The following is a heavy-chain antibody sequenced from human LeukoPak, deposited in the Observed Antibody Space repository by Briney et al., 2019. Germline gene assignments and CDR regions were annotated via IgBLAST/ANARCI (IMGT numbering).Heavy chain of an antibody. CDR2: IHYSGST. Sequence: SETLSLTCTVSGGSISSSTHYWGWIRQPPGKGLEWMGLIHYSGSTYYNPSLKSRVTISVNMSKNQFSLKLSSVTAADTAVYYCARSYCSSSCYAVGAFDIWGQGTVVTVSS. V-gene: IGHV4-39*01. J-gene: IGHJ3*02. D-gene: IGHD2-2*01. CDR1: GGSISSSTHY. CDR3: ARSYCSSSCYAVGAFDI.